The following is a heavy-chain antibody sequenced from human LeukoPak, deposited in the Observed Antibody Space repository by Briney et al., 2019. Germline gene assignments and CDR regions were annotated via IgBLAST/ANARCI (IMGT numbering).Heavy chain of an antibody. Sequence: PGGSLRLSCAASGFTFSSYAMSWVRQAPGKGLEWVSAISGSGGSTYYADSVKGRFTISRDNSKNTLYLQMNSLRAEDTAVYYCAKDREPYSSSSPWFDPWGQGTLVTVSS. CDR3: AKDREPYSSSSPWFDP. CDR1: GFTFSSYA. J-gene: IGHJ5*02. CDR2: ISGSGGST. D-gene: IGHD6-6*01. V-gene: IGHV3-23*01.